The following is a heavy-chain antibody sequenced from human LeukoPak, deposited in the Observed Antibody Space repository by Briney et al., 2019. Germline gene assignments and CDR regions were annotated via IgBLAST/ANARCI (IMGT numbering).Heavy chain of an antibody. CDR3: AKDPSIAVAGIHYYYYYYMDV. J-gene: IGHJ6*03. CDR2: IYYNGST. CDR1: GGSISSYY. V-gene: IGHV4-59*01. D-gene: IGHD6-19*01. Sequence: SETLSLTCTVSGGSISSYYWSWIRQSPEKGLEWIGCIYYNGSTNYNPSLTSRVTISVDTSKNQFSLKLSSVTAEDTAVYYCAKDPSIAVAGIHYYYYYYMDVWGKGTTVTVSS.